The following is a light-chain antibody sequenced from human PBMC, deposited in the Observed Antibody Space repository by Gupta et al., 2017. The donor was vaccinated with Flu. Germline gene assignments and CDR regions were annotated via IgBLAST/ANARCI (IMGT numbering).Light chain of an antibody. V-gene: IGKV3-20*01. CDR3: QQYYDIPPIT. Sequence: EVVLTQSPGTLSLSPGERATLSCMASQSLHRNYLAWYQQRPGQAPRLLIYEASTRDTAIPDRFSGSGSGTDFTLTISRLEPEDFGFYFCQQYYDIPPITFGGGTKVEI. CDR1: QSLHRNY. CDR2: EAS. J-gene: IGKJ4*01.